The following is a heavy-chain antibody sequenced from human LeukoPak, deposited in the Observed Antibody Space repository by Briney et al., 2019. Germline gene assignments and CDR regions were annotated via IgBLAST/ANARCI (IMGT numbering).Heavy chain of an antibody. D-gene: IGHD3-10*01. J-gene: IGHJ6*02. CDR3: AKDPVGEYYEPYYYYGMDV. CDR1: GFTFSSYA. CDR2: ISGSGGST. V-gene: IGHV3-23*01. Sequence: PGGSLRLSCAASGFTFSSYAMSWVRQAPGKGLEWVSAISGSGGSTYYADSVKGRFTISRDNSKNTLYLQMNSLRAEDTAVYYCAKDPVGEYYEPYYYYGMDVWGQGTTVTVSS.